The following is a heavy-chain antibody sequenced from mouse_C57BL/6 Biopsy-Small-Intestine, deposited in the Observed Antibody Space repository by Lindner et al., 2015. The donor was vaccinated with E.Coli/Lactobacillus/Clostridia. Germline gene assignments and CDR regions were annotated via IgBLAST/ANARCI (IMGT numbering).Heavy chain of an antibody. CDR1: GYTFTNYI. CDR3: ATYTRPTRLVTYHSYYYMDV. V-gene: IGHV9-3*02. Sequence: VKVSCKASGYTFTNYIMNWVRQAPGQGLEWMGWINTNTGNPTYAQGFTGRLVLSLDTSVSTAYLQISSLKAEDTAVYYCATYTRPTRLVTYHSYYYMDVWGKGTTVTVSS. D-gene: IGHD2-3*01. CDR2: INTNTGNP. J-gene: IGHJ1*03.